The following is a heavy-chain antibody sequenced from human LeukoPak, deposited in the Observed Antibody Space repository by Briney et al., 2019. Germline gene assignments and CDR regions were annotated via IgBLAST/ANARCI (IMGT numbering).Heavy chain of an antibody. D-gene: IGHD4-17*01. CDR3: ARDRWPVTRIQYYYYMDV. V-gene: IGHV1-69*06. CDR1: GGTFSNYA. CDR2: IIPIYGTT. Sequence: GASVKVSCKASGGTFSNYAVRWVRQAPGQGLEWMGGIIPIYGTTNYAQKFQGRVTITADKSTSTVYMELSSLRSEDTAVYYCARDRWPVTRIQYYYYMDVWGKGTTVTVSS. J-gene: IGHJ6*03.